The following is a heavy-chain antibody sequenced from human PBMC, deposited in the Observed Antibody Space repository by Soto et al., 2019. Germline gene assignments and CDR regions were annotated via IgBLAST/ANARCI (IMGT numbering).Heavy chain of an antibody. CDR3: ARRSGWPEGFIDY. Sequence: TSETLSLTCTVSGDSISSIPYYWGWIRQPPGKGLEWIGSFYYSGSIYYNSSLRSRVTISVDTSKNQFSLGLSSVTAADTAVYYCARRSGWPEGFIDYWGQGTQVT. J-gene: IGHJ4*02. D-gene: IGHD6-19*01. CDR2: FYYSGSI. CDR1: GDSISSIPYY. V-gene: IGHV4-39*01.